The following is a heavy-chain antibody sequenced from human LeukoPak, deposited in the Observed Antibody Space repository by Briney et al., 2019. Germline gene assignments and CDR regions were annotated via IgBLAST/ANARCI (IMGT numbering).Heavy chain of an antibody. J-gene: IGHJ3*02. CDR1: GFTVSYNY. CDR2: IYRGGDT. Sequence: QSGGSLRLSCAASGFTVSYNYMTWVRQTPRKGLDWVSSIYRGGDTYYTDSVRGRFTISRDNSDNTLYLQMNSLRAEGTALYYCAKGNYGSGSLYVGDAFDIWGQGTMVTVSS. D-gene: IGHD3-10*01. V-gene: IGHV3-53*01. CDR3: AKGNYGSGSLYVGDAFDI.